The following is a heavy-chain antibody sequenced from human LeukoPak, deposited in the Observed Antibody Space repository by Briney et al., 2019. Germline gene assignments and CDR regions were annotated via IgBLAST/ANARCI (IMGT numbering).Heavy chain of an antibody. V-gene: IGHV3-7*01. D-gene: IGHD6-19*01. CDR3: AREAGIAVAGPDAFDI. Sequence: GGSLRLSCAASGFAFGNFWMSWVRQAPGKGLEWVANIKQDGSEKYYVDSVKGRFTISRDNAKNSLYLQMNSLRAEDAAVYYCAREAGIAVAGPDAFDIWGQGTMVTVSS. CDR1: GFAFGNFW. J-gene: IGHJ3*02. CDR2: IKQDGSEK.